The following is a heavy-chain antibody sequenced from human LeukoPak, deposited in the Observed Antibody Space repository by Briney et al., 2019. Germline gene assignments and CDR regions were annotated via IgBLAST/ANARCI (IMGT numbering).Heavy chain of an antibody. CDR2: ISGRGGST. V-gene: IGHV3-23*01. D-gene: IGHD3-10*01. CDR1: GFTFSSYA. CDR3: ATHEPNPTMAAPFNY. Sequence: GGSLRLSCAASGFTFSSYAMSWVRQAPGKGLEWVSAISGRGGSTYYADSVKGRFTISRDNSKNTLYLQMNSLRAEDTAVYYCATHEPNPTMAAPFNYWGQGTQVTVSS. J-gene: IGHJ4*02.